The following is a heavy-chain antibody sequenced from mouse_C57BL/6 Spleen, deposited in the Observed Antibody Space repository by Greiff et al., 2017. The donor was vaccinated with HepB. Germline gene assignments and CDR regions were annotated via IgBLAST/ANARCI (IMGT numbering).Heavy chain of an antibody. CDR1: GYTFTSYD. J-gene: IGHJ1*03. D-gene: IGHD1-1*01. CDR2: IYPRDGST. CDR3: VRVDYYGSSYGYWYFDV. Sequence: VQLQQSGPELVKPGASVKLSCKASGYTFTSYDIDWVKQRPGQGLEWIGWIYPRDGSTKYNEKFKGKATLTVDTSSSTAYMELHSLTSEDSAVYFCVRVDYYGSSYGYWYFDVWGTGTTVTVSS. V-gene: IGHV1-85*01.